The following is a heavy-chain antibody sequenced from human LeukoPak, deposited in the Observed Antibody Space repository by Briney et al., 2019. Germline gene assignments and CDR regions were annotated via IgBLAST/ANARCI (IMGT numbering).Heavy chain of an antibody. D-gene: IGHD3-22*01. CDR2: INPSGVTT. CDR3: ARDLGGRSGSLDY. Sequence: ASVKVSCKASGYTFTSYYMHWVRQAPGHGLEWMGIINPSGVTTIYAQKFQGRVTVTRDTSTSTVYMELSSLRSEDTAVYYCARDLGGRSGSLDYWGQGTLVTVSS. J-gene: IGHJ4*02. CDR1: GYTFTSYY. V-gene: IGHV1-46*01.